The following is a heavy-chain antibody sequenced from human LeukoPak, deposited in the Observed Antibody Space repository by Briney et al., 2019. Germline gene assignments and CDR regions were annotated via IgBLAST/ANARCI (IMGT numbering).Heavy chain of an antibody. Sequence: SETLSLTCTVSGGSISSYYWSWVRQPPGMGLEWIGHIYDTGNTNYNPSLESRVTISVDTSKNQFSLRLTSVTAADTAVYFCARATPWLLPGYWGQGTLVTVSS. CDR3: ARATPWLLPGY. V-gene: IGHV4-59*01. CDR2: IYDTGNT. D-gene: IGHD3-22*01. CDR1: GGSISSYY. J-gene: IGHJ4*02.